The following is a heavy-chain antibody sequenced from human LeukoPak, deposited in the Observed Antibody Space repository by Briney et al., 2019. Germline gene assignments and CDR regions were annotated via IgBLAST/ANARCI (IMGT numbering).Heavy chain of an antibody. CDR1: GGTFSSYT. CDR3: ARETRYSGSYEVY. V-gene: IGHV1-69*04. J-gene: IGHJ4*02. D-gene: IGHD1-26*01. Sequence: ASVKVSCKASGGTFSSYTISWVRQAPGQGLEWMGRIIPILGIANYAQKFQGRVTITADKSTSTAYMELSSLRSEDTAVYYCARETRYSGSYEVYWGQGTLVTVSS. CDR2: IIPILGIA.